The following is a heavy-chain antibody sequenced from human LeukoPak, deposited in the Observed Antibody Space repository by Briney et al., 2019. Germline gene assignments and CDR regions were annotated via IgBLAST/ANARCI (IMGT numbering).Heavy chain of an antibody. J-gene: IGHJ3*02. CDR2: IYYSGST. D-gene: IGHD2-15*01. CDR1: GGSISSYY. Sequence: SETLSLTCTVSGGSISSYYWSWIRQPPGKGLEWIGYIYYSGSTNYNPSLKSRVTISVDTSKNQFSLKLSSVTAADTAVYYCSRVVSDAFDIWGQGTMVTVSS. CDR3: SRVVSDAFDI. V-gene: IGHV4-59*08.